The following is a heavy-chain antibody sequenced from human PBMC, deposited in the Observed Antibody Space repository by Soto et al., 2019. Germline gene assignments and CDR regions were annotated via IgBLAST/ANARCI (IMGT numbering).Heavy chain of an antibody. J-gene: IGHJ5*02. D-gene: IGHD1-26*01. Sequence: EVQLVESGGGLVQPGGSLRLSCAASGFAFSDYFIDWVRQAPGKGLEWVGRVRNRVRGYTTEYAASVKGRFTISRDDSKNSVYLQMNSLRTADTAVYYCVRDGSWSYESWGLGTLVTVS. CDR3: VRDGSWSYES. V-gene: IGHV3-72*01. CDR2: VRNRVRGYTT. CDR1: GFAFSDYF.